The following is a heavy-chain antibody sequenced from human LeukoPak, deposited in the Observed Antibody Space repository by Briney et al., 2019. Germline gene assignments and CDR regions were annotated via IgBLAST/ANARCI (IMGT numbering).Heavy chain of an antibody. CDR2: IYTSGST. CDR3: ARGDSGYDSPDY. CDR1: GGSISSYY. J-gene: IGHJ4*02. V-gene: IGHV4-4*07. Sequence: SETLSLTCTVSGGSISSYYWSWIRQPAGKGLEWIGRIYTSGSTNYNSSLKSRVIMSVDTSKNQFSLKLSSVTAADTAVYYCARGDSGYDSPDYWGQGTLVTVSS. D-gene: IGHD5-12*01.